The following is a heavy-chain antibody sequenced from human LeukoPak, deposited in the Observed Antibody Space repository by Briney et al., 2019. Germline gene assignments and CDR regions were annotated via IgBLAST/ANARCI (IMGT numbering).Heavy chain of an antibody. J-gene: IGHJ3*01. D-gene: IGHD1-1*01. CDR3: VRCTFVLHKRCSAFDV. V-gene: IGHV3-21*01. Sequence: GGSLRLSCAASGFNFNTYWMSWVRQAPGKGLEWVSSITSTTTYTYYADSAKGRFTISRDNAKNSLFLQMNSLRAEDTAVYYCVRCTFVLHKRCSAFDVWGQGTIVTVSA. CDR2: ITSTTTYT. CDR1: GFNFNTYW.